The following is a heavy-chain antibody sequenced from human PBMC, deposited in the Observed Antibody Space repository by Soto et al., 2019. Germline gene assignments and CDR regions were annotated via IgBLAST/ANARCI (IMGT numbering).Heavy chain of an antibody. Sequence: GGSLRLSCAASGFTFNIYGMHWVRQAPDKGLEWVALISYDGSNQYYADSVKGRFTISRDNSKNTLFLQMNSLRADDTAVHYCAKDQASGQGSFDSWGQGTLVTVSS. CDR2: ISYDGSNQ. CDR3: AKDQASGQGSFDS. V-gene: IGHV3-30*18. CDR1: GFTFNIYG. J-gene: IGHJ4*02.